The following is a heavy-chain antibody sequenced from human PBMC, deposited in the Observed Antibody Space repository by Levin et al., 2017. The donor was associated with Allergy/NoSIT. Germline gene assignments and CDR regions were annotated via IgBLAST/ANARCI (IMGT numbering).Heavy chain of an antibody. CDR3: ARDRLIAAAGSRYYYYGMDV. V-gene: IGHV1-18*01. CDR2: ISAYNGNT. CDR1: GYTFTSYG. J-gene: IGHJ6*02. D-gene: IGHD6-13*01. Sequence: GESLKISCKASGYTFTSYGISWVRQAPGQGLEWMGWISAYNGNTNYAQKLQGRVTMTTDTSTSTAYMELRSLRSDDTAVYYCARDRLIAAAGSRYYYYGMDVWGQGTTVTVSS.